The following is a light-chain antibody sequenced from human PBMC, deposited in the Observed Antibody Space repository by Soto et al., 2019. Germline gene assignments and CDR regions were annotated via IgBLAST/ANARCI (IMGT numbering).Light chain of an antibody. J-gene: IGLJ3*02. CDR3: GSYTSSNTLV. Sequence: QAVVTQPASVSGSPGQSITISCTGTSSDVGGYNYVSWYQQHPGKAPKLMIYEVSNRPSGVSNRFSGSKSGNTASLTISGLQAEDEADYYCGSYTSSNTLVFGGGTKLTVL. V-gene: IGLV2-14*01. CDR1: SSDVGGYNY. CDR2: EVS.